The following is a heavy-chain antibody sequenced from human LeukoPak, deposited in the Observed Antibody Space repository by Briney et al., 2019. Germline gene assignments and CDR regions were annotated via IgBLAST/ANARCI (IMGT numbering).Heavy chain of an antibody. V-gene: IGHV3-21*01. CDR2: ISSSSSYI. J-gene: IGHJ4*02. CDR1: GFAFSSYS. CDR3: AREMILGTSSSGTFDY. Sequence: PGGYLRLACAASGFAFSSYSMTRVHQAPVKRLKWVSSISSSSSYIYYADSVKGRFTIARDNAKNSLYLQMNSLRAEDTAVYYCAREMILGTSSSGTFDYWGQGTLVTVSS. D-gene: IGHD6-13*01.